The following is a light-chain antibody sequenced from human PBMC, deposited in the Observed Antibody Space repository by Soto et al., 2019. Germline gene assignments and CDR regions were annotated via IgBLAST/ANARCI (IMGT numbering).Light chain of an antibody. CDR1: SSDVGGYDY. J-gene: IGLJ1*01. CDR2: EVS. CDR3: SSYAGSSTYV. V-gene: IGLV2-8*01. Sequence: QSVLTQPPSASGSPGQSVTMSCTGTSSDVGGYDYVSWYQQHPGKAPKLMIYEVSKRPSGVPDRFSGSKSGNTASLTVSGLQAEDEADYYCSSYAGSSTYVFGTGTKVTVL.